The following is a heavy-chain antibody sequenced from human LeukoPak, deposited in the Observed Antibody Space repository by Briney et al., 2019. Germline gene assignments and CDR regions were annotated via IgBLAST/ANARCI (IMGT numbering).Heavy chain of an antibody. J-gene: IGHJ4*02. CDR3: ARVGSYYDSSGYPY. Sequence: GGSLRLSCAASGFTFSSYWMSWVRQAPGKGLEWVSVIYSGGSTYYADSVKGRFTISRDNSKNTLYLQMNSLRAEDTAVYYCARVGSYYDSSGYPYWGQGTLVTVSS. CDR2: IYSGGST. D-gene: IGHD3-22*01. V-gene: IGHV3-53*01. CDR1: GFTFSSYW.